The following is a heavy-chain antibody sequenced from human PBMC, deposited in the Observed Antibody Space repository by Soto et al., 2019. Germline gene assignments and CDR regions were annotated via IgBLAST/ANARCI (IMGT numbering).Heavy chain of an antibody. V-gene: IGHV3-23*01. CDR3: AKHIVVVPAAIIDAFDI. Sequence: GGSLRLSCAASGFTFSSYAMSWVRQAPGKGLEWVSAISGSGGSTYYADSVKGRFTISRDNSKNTLYLQMNSLRAEDTAVYYCAKHIVVVPAAIIDAFDIWGQGTMVTVSS. J-gene: IGHJ3*02. D-gene: IGHD2-2*01. CDR1: GFTFSSYA. CDR2: ISGSGGST.